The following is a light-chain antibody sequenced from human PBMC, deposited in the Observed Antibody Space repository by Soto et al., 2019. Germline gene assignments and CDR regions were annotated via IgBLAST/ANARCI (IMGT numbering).Light chain of an antibody. Sequence: LAQPPSASGSPGQSVTISCTGTSSDVGGYNYVSWYQQHPGKAPKLIISEVSKRPSGVPDRFSGSKSGNTASLTVSGLQAADEADYYCTSHAGSNNYVFGTGTKVTVL. CDR2: EVS. CDR3: TSHAGSNNYV. J-gene: IGLJ1*01. V-gene: IGLV2-8*01. CDR1: SSDVGGYNY.